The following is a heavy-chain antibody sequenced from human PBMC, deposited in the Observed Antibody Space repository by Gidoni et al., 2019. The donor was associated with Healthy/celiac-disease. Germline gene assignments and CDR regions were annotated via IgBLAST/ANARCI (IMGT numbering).Heavy chain of an antibody. CDR3: ARSYCGGDCYYRSYYGMDV. Sequence: QVQLQQWSAGLLKPSETLSLTCAVYGGSFSGYYWSWIRQPPGKGLEWIGEINHSGSTNYNPALKSRVTISVDTSKNQFSRKLSSVTAADTAVYYCARSYCGGDCYYRSYYGMDVWGQGTTVTVSS. D-gene: IGHD2-21*01. J-gene: IGHJ6*02. CDR2: INHSGST. V-gene: IGHV4-34*01. CDR1: GGSFSGYY.